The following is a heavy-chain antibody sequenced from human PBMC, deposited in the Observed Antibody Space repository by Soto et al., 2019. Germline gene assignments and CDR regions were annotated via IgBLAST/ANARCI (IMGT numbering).Heavy chain of an antibody. CDR3: ARDTHYYDSSGYVVWFDP. V-gene: IGHV4-59*01. CDR2: IYYSGST. D-gene: IGHD3-22*01. J-gene: IGHJ5*02. Sequence: SETLSLTCTVSGGSISSYYWSWIRQPPGKGLEWIGYIYYSGSTNYNPSLESRVTISVDTSKNQFSLKLSSVTAADTAVYYCARDTHYYDSSGYVVWFDPWGQGTLVTVSS. CDR1: GGSISSYY.